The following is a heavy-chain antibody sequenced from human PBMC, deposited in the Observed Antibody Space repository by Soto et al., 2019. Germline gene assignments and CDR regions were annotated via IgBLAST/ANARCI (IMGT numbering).Heavy chain of an antibody. D-gene: IGHD2-15*01. J-gene: IGHJ2*01. Sequence: LFLNWTVTGVSIDSEDYYSSWIRQPPGKGLEWIGYVYDSGTTNDNPLLKSRVTSSLDKSKTQFSLKMNYVTAADTAVYYCARDVIPTPNYF. CDR3: ARDVIPTPNYF. V-gene: IGHV4-61*08. CDR2: VYDSGTT. CDR1: GVSIDSEDYY.